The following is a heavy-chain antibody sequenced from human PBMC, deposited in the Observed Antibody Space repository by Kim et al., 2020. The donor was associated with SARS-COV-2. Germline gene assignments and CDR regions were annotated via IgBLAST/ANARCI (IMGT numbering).Heavy chain of an antibody. D-gene: IGHD6-19*01. Sequence: YSPSIQGHVTSSADKSISTAYLQWSSLKASDTAMYYCARSKGYSSGHDDYWGQGTLVTVSS. V-gene: IGHV5-10-1*01. J-gene: IGHJ4*02. CDR3: ARSKGYSSGHDDY.